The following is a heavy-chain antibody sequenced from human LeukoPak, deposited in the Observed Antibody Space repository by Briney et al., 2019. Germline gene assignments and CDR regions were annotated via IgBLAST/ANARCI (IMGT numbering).Heavy chain of an antibody. V-gene: IGHV3-23*01. D-gene: IGHD3-9*01. CDR3: ATYGRNFAS. Sequence: GGSLRLSCAASGFTFNNYAMSWVRQAPGKGLEWVSLVSSSGDKTYYPESVKGRFTISRDNSKNTLYLQMNSLRAEDTAVYYCATYGRNFASWGQGTLVTVS. J-gene: IGHJ5*02. CDR2: VSSSGDKT. CDR1: GFTFNNYA.